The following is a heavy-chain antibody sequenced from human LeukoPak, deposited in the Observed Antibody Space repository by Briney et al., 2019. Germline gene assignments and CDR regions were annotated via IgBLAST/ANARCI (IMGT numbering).Heavy chain of an antibody. D-gene: IGHD3-3*01. Sequence: SATLSLTCPVSGGSISSYYWSWIRQPPGKGLEWIGYIYYSGSTNYNPSLKSRVTISVDTSKNQFSLRLSSVTAADTAVYYCARRAWSYYGMDVWGQGTTVTVSS. CDR2: IYYSGST. J-gene: IGHJ6*02. V-gene: IGHV4-59*08. CDR1: GGSISSYY. CDR3: ARRAWSYYGMDV.